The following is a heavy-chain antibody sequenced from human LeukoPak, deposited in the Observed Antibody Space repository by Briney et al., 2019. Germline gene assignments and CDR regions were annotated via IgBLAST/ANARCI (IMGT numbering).Heavy chain of an antibody. CDR1: GYTFTSYG. D-gene: IGHD3-3*01. CDR3: ARFHAYDSTNYYGMDV. J-gene: IGHJ6*02. Sequence: GASVKVSCKASGYTFTSYGISWVRRAPGQGLEWMGWISAYNGNTNYAQKLQGRVTMTTDTSTSTAYMELRSLRSDDTAVYYCARFHAYDSTNYYGMDVWGQGTTVTVSS. CDR2: ISAYNGNT. V-gene: IGHV1-18*01.